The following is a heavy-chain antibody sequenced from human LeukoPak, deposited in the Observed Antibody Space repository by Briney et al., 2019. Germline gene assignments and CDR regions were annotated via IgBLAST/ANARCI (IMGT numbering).Heavy chain of an antibody. D-gene: IGHD3-3*01. CDR1: GFTFSNYA. V-gene: IGHV3-23*01. CDR2: MSGSGDST. Sequence: PGGSLRLSCAASGFTFSNYAMGWVRQAPGKGLEWVSVMSGSGDSTNYADSVKGRFTISRDNSKNTLYLQMNSLRAEDTAVYYCAVTLRFLEWLPPSRPSGCFDYWGQGTLVTVSS. J-gene: IGHJ4*02. CDR3: AVTLRFLEWLPPSRPSGCFDY.